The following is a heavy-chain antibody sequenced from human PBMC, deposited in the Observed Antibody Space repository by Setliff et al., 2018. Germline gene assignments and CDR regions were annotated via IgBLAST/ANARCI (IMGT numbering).Heavy chain of an antibody. D-gene: IGHD5-18*01. Sequence: SVKVSCKASGGTFRTYEINWVRQAPGQGFEWMGRIIPMFEKTNYAQEFQGRVTITADQSTSTAYMEMSSLRSEDTAVYYCAAVYGYNSLDWYSDLWGRGTLVTVSS. CDR2: IIPMFEKT. V-gene: IGHV1-69*13. J-gene: IGHJ2*01. CDR3: AAVYGYNSLDWYSDL. CDR1: GGTFRTYE.